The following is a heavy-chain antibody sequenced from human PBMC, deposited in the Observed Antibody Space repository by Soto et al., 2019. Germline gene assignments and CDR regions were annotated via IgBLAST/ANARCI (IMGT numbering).Heavy chain of an antibody. D-gene: IGHD2-2*01. CDR1: GFTFNNYA. CDR3: ASQLLTIGSFDY. CDR2: ISYDGSNK. J-gene: IGHJ4*02. Sequence: QVQLVESGGGVVQPGGSLRLSCAASGFTFNNYAVHWVRQAPGKGLEWVAIISYDGSNKYYADSVKGRFTISRDNSKNTLYLQMNSLRAEDTDVYYCASQLLTIGSFDYWGQGTLVTVSS. V-gene: IGHV3-30-3*01.